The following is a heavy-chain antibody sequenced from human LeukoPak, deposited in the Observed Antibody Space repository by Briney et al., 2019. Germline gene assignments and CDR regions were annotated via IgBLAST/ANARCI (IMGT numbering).Heavy chain of an antibody. J-gene: IGHJ4*02. Sequence: ASVRVSCSVSGYTLTALAIHWVRQAPGKGLEWMGWISAYNGNTNYAQKLQGRVTMTTDTSTSTAYMELRSLRSDDTAVYYCARKLGYCSGGSCYLCDYWGQGTLVTVSS. CDR1: GYTLTALA. V-gene: IGHV1-18*01. CDR2: ISAYNGNT. CDR3: ARKLGYCSGGSCYLCDY. D-gene: IGHD2-15*01.